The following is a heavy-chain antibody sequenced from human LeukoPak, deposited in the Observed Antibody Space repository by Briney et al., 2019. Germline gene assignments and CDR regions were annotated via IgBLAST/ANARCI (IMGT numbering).Heavy chain of an antibody. CDR3: ATGSMTTRYYYYFHMDV. CDR2: IYYSGDT. D-gene: IGHD4-11*01. CDR1: GGSRNSTRYY. Sequence: PSETLSLTCTVSGGSRNSTRYYWGWIRRPPGKGLEWIGSIYYSGDTHYNPSLRSRVTISVDTSKNQFSLRMHSMTAADTSFYYCATGSMTTRYYYYFHMDVWGPGTTVTVSS. J-gene: IGHJ6*03. V-gene: IGHV4-39*01.